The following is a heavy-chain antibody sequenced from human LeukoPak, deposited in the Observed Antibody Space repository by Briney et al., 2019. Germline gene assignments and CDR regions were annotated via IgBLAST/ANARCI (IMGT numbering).Heavy chain of an antibody. CDR1: GGSFSGYY. Sequence: SSETLSLACAVYGGSFSGYYRSWIRQPPGKGLEWIGEINHSGSTNYNPSLKSRVTISVDTSKNQFSLKLSSVTAADTAVYYCASGILTGYSAYYFDYWGQGTLVTVSS. J-gene: IGHJ4*02. CDR2: INHSGST. V-gene: IGHV4-34*01. D-gene: IGHD3-9*01. CDR3: ASGILTGYSAYYFDY.